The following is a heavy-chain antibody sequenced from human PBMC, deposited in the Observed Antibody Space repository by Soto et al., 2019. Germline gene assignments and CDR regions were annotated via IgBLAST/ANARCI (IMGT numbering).Heavy chain of an antibody. CDR2: IRGSTYGGTT. J-gene: IGHJ6*02. V-gene: IGHV3-49*04. CDR3: SRDGDFYGLDV. Sequence: SLRLSCPFSGFTSDDYDYALTWVRQAPGKGLQWLGLIRGSTYGGTTDYAASVKGRFTISRDDSKGITYLQMNSLKTEDTAVYYCSRDGDFYGLDVWGQGTTVTVSS. CDR1: GFTSDDYD.